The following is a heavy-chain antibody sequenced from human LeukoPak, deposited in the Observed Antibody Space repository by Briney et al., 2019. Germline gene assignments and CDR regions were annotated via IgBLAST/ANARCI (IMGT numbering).Heavy chain of an antibody. CDR2: IYASGST. D-gene: IGHD2-15*01. CDR1: GDSISSNSYY. Sequence: SETLSLTCTVSGDSISSNSYYWTWIRQPAGKGLEWIGRIYASGSTNYNPSLKSRVTISIDTSKNQFSLKVNSVTAADTALYYCARQVVAAATTFDSWGQGTLATVSS. J-gene: IGHJ4*02. CDR3: ARQVVAAATTFDS. V-gene: IGHV4-61*02.